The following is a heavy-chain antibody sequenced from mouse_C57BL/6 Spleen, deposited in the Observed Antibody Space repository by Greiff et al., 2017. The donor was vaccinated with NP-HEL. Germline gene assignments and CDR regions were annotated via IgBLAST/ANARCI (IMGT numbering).Heavy chain of an antibody. J-gene: IGHJ4*01. CDR3: ARLESNYDYYAMDY. CDR1: GFTFSDYG. V-gene: IGHV5-17*01. D-gene: IGHD2-5*01. CDR2: ISSGSSTI. Sequence: EVKLMESGGGLVKPGGSLKLSCAASGFTFSDYGMHWVRQAPEKGLEWVAYISSGSSTIYYADTVKGRFTISRDNAKNTLFLQMTSLRSEDTAMYYCARLESNYDYYAMDYWGQGTSVTVSS.